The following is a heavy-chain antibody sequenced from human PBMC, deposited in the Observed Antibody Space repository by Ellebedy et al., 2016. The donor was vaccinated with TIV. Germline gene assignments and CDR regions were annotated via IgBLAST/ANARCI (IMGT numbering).Heavy chain of an antibody. V-gene: IGHV3-23*01. CDR1: GFIFGNSG. J-gene: IGHJ2*01. D-gene: IGHD6-13*01. Sequence: PGGSLRLSCAASGFIFGNSGMSWVRQAPGKGLEWVSGLIASGGSTYYADSVRGRFTISRDNSKNTLYLQMNSLRAEDTAVYYCAKGRSSSSLPRNWYFDFWGRGTLVTVSS. CDR3: AKGRSSSSLPRNWYFDF. CDR2: LIASGGST.